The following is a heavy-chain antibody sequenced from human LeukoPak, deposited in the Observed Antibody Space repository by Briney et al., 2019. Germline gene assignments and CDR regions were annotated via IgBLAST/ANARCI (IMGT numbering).Heavy chain of an antibody. J-gene: IGHJ4*02. CDR1: GMGSRSYE. CDR2: ISSGGTTI. D-gene: IGHD6-13*01. V-gene: IGHV3-48*03. CDR3: ASARLYSSSWYCYFDY. Sequence: GGPWSLSCAASGMGSRSYELIWFGKAPGKGLEGVSYISSGGTTIYYADSVKGRFTISRDNAKNSLYLQMNNLRAEDTAVYYCASARLYSSSWYCYFDYWGRGTLVTVSS.